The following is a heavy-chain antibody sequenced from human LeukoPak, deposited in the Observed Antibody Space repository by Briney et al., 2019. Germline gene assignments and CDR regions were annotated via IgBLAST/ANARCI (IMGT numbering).Heavy chain of an antibody. CDR1: GFTFSSYA. Sequence: PGGSLRLSCAASGFTFSSYAMSWLRQAPGKGLEGVSAISGSGGSTYYADSVKRRFTIPRDNSNNTLYLQMNSLPADDTAVYYCAKDPPFSFGNPGAFDIWGQGTVVTVS. V-gene: IGHV3-23*01. D-gene: IGHD3-16*02. CDR3: AKDPPFSFGNPGAFDI. J-gene: IGHJ3*02. CDR2: ISGSGGST.